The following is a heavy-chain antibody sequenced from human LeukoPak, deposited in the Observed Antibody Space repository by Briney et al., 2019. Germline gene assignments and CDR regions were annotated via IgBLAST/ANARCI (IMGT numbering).Heavy chain of an antibody. J-gene: IGHJ4*02. CDR1: GFTFSSYA. Sequence: GGSLRLSCAASGFTFSSYAMSWVRQAPGKGLEWVSAISGSGGSTYYADSVKGRFTISRDNSKNTLYLQMNSLRAEDTAVYFCARGTNWSPLDFDYWGQGTLVTVSS. V-gene: IGHV3-23*01. CDR3: ARGTNWSPLDFDY. CDR2: ISGSGGST. D-gene: IGHD1-20*01.